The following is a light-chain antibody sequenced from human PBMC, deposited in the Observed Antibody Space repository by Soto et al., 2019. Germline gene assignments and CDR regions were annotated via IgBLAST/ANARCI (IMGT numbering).Light chain of an antibody. J-gene: IGKJ1*01. CDR1: QSVSSN. Sequence: EIVMTQFPATLSESPGERVTLSCRASQSVSSNLAWYQQKAGQAPRLLIYGASSRATGIPDRFSGSGSGTDFTLTISRLEPEDFAVYYCQQYGSSGTFGQGTKVDIK. CDR3: QQYGSSGT. V-gene: IGKV3-20*01. CDR2: GAS.